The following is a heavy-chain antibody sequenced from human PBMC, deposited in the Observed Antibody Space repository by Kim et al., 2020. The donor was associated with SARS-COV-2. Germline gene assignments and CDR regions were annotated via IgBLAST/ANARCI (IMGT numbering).Heavy chain of an antibody. Sequence: GGSLRLSCVASGFTFSSYGMHWVRQATGKGLEWVAVISYDRSNKYYADSVKGRFTISRDNSKNTLSLEMNSLRAEDTAVYYCARERFGAPTVDYWGQGTLVTVSS. D-gene: IGHD3-10*01. V-gene: IGHV3-33*05. CDR2: ISYDRSNK. CDR1: GFTFSSYG. J-gene: IGHJ4*02. CDR3: ARERFGAPTVDY.